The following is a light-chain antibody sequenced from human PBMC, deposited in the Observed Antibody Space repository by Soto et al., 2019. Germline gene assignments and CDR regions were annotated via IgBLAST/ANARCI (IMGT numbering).Light chain of an antibody. CDR2: GDN. CDR1: SSNIGANYD. Sequence: QSVLSQPPSVSGAPGQRITISCTGSSSNIGANYDVNWYRQVPGTAPKLLMSGDNNRPSGVADRFSGSKSGTSASLAITRLQAEDEADYYCQSYDSSLNRVFGTGTKVTVL. CDR3: QSYDSSLNRV. J-gene: IGLJ1*01. V-gene: IGLV1-40*01.